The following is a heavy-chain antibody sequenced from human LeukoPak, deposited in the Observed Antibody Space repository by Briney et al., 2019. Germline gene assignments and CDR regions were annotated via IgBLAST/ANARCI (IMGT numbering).Heavy chain of an antibody. Sequence: ASVKVSCKASGYTFICYYMHWVRQAPGQGLEWMGWINPNSGGTNYAQKFQGRVTMTRDTSISTAYMELSRLRSDDTAVYYCARGLGTQRPYAFDIWGQGTMVTVSS. CDR3: ARGLGTQRPYAFDI. D-gene: IGHD1-26*01. CDR1: GYTFICYY. J-gene: IGHJ3*02. CDR2: INPNSGGT. V-gene: IGHV1-2*02.